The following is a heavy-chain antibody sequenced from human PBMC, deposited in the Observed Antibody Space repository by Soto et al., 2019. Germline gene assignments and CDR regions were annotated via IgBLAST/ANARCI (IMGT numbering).Heavy chain of an antibody. J-gene: IGHJ4*02. Sequence: QVQLVQSGAEEKKPGASVKVSCKASGYTFSSYAMDWVRQAPGQRLEWMGWINAGNGNTKYSQKFQGGVTITRDTSASTAYRELRRLRSEATAVYFCARGGPPIDYWGQGTLVTVSS. V-gene: IGHV1-3*05. CDR2: INAGNGNT. CDR1: GYTFSSYA. CDR3: ARGGPPIDY. D-gene: IGHD3-10*01.